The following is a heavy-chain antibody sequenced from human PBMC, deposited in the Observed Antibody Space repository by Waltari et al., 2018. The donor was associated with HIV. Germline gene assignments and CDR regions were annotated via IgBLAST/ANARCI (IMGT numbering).Heavy chain of an antibody. Sequence: QLQLQESGPGLVKPSETLSLTCAVSGGSASSSSYFWGWIRQPPGQGLEWAGRIYYTERAYYNPPLRGRVTVSVDTSKNQFSLKVTSVTAADTAVYYCARHALRVGAAYWNFDLWGRGTLVTVSS. CDR2: IYYTERA. V-gene: IGHV4-39*01. D-gene: IGHD1-26*01. CDR1: GGSASSSSYF. J-gene: IGHJ2*01. CDR3: ARHALRVGAAYWNFDL.